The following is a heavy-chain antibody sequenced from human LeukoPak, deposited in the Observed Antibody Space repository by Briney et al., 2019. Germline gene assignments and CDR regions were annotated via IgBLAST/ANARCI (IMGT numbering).Heavy chain of an antibody. Sequence: GGSLRLSCAASGFTFSNYAMSWVRQAPGKGLEGVSAISATGGSTYYVDSVKGRFTISRDNSKNTLYLQMNSLRAEDTAVYYCAKGPRTAPDDAFDIWGQGTMVTVSS. J-gene: IGHJ3*02. CDR2: ISATGGST. V-gene: IGHV3-23*01. CDR1: GFTFSNYA. CDR3: AKGPRTAPDDAFDI. D-gene: IGHD2-21*02.